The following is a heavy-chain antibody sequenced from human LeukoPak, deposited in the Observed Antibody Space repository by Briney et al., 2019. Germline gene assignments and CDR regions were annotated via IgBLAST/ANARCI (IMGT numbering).Heavy chain of an antibody. D-gene: IGHD5-18*01. CDR2: ISGSGGST. Sequence: PGGSLRLSCAASGLTFSSYAMSWVRQAPGKGLEWVSAISGSGGSTYYADSVKGRFTISRDNSKSTLYLQMNSLRAEDTAVYYCAKGEGGYSYGFDYWGQGTLVTVSS. V-gene: IGHV3-23*01. CDR3: AKGEGGYSYGFDY. CDR1: GLTFSSYA. J-gene: IGHJ4*02.